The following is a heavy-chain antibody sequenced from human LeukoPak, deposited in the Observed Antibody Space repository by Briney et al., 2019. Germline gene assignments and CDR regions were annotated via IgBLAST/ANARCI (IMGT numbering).Heavy chain of an antibody. CDR2: ISGSGGST. D-gene: IGHD2-2*02. J-gene: IGHJ4*02. V-gene: IGHV3-23*01. Sequence: PGGSLRLSCAASGFTFSSYAMSWVRQAPGEGLEWVSAISGSGGSTYYADSVKGRFTISRDNSKNTLYLQMNSLRAEDTAVYYCAKGDHDIVVVPAAIGYWGQGTLVTVSS. CDR1: GFTFSSYA. CDR3: AKGDHDIVVVPAAIGY.